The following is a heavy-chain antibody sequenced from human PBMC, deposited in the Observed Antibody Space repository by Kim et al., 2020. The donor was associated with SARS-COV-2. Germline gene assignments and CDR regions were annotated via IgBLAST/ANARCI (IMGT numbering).Heavy chain of an antibody. CDR2: IWYDGSNK. D-gene: IGHD4-17*01. Sequence: GGSLRLSCAASGFTFSSYGMHWVRQAPGKGLEWVAVIWYDGSNKYYADSVKGRFTISRDNSKNTLYLQMNSLRAEDTAVYYCARDPGLRWPNYYYYYGMDVWGQGTTVTVSS. J-gene: IGHJ6*02. CDR3: ARDPGLRWPNYYYYYGMDV. CDR1: GFTFSSYG. V-gene: IGHV3-33*01.